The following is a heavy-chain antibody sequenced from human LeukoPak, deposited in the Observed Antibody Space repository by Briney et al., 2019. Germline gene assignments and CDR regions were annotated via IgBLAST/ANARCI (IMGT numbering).Heavy chain of an antibody. V-gene: IGHV1-69*06. J-gene: IGHJ4*02. CDR3: ARVRTYYYDSSGYDYFDY. CDR1: GGTFSSYA. Sequence: GASVKVSCKASGGTFSSYAISWVRQAPGQGLEWMGGIIPIFGTANYAQKFQGRVTITADKSTSTAYMELRSLRSDDTAVYYCARVRTYYYDSSGYDYFDYWGQGTLVTVSS. D-gene: IGHD3-22*01. CDR2: IIPIFGTA.